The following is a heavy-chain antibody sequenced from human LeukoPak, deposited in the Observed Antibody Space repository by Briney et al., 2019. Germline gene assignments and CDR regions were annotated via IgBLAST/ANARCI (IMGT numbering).Heavy chain of an antibody. V-gene: IGHV4-4*02. J-gene: IGHJ4*02. CDR2: IYHSGST. CDR3: ARAAXYRTNYYGSGSSXWLIDY. CDR1: GGSISSSNW. D-gene: IGHD3-10*01. Sequence: SGTLSLTCAVSGGSISSSNWWSWVRQPPGKGLEWIGEIYHSGSTNYNPSLKSRVTISVDKSKNQFSLKLSSVTAADTAVYYCARAAXYRTNYYGSGSSXWLIDYWGQGTLVTVSS.